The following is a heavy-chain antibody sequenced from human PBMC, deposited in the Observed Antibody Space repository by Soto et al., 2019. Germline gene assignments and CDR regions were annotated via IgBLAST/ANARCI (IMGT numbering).Heavy chain of an antibody. CDR1: GYSFTNND. CDR2: MNPGSGDT. Sequence: ASVKVSCKTSGYSFTNNDVTWVRQATGQGLEWMGWMNPGSGDTGYAQKFQGRVTITADESARTSYMELRSLKSQDTAVYYCVRDSRAKLSSSWGQGTLVTVSS. CDR3: VRDSRAKLSSS. V-gene: IGHV1-8*01. J-gene: IGHJ4*02. D-gene: IGHD6-13*01.